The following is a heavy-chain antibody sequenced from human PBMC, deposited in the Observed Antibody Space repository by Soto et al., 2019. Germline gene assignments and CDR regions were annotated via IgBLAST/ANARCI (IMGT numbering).Heavy chain of an antibody. D-gene: IGHD3-16*02. V-gene: IGHV4-30-2*01. Sequence: PSETLSLTCAVSGGAISSGGHSWSWIRQPPGKGLGWIGYISHSGSTYYNPSLKGRGTISADRSKNQFALKLSSVTAADTAVYDCARGGMLSDYWGKGTLVTVSS. CDR2: ISHSGST. J-gene: IGHJ4*02. CDR1: GGAISSGGHS. CDR3: ARGGMLSDY.